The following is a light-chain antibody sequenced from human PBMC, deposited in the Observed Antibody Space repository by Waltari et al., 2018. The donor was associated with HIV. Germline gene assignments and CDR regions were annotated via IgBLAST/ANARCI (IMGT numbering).Light chain of an antibody. Sequence: QSVLTQPPSASGTPRQRVPISCSGSRPNIEFNYVYWYQQVPGTAPKLLIYKNDQWPSGVPDRFSASKSGTSASLVISGLRSEDEADYYCAAWDDRLSGRVFGTGTRVTVL. CDR3: AAWDDRLSGRV. CDR1: RPNIEFNY. CDR2: KND. J-gene: IGLJ1*01. V-gene: IGLV1-47*01.